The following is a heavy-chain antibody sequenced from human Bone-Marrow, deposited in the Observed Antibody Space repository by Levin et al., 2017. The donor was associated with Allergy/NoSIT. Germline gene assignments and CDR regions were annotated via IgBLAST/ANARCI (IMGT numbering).Heavy chain of an antibody. Sequence: SSETLSLTCSVSGGSISPYYWSWIRQPPGRGLEWIGYIYYGGNIKYNPSLKSRATILVDMSKNEFTLNLRSVTAADSAVYYCARDRGYTGNEGFDYWGQGTLVTVSS. CDR1: GGSISPYY. CDR2: IYYGGNI. J-gene: IGHJ4*02. D-gene: IGHD5-12*01. V-gene: IGHV4-59*01. CDR3: ARDRGYTGNEGFDY.